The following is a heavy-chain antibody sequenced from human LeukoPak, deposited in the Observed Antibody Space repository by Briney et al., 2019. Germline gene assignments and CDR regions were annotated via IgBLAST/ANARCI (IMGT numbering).Heavy chain of an antibody. CDR1: GFTFSSYT. V-gene: IGHV3-30-3*01. CDR2: ISYDGSNK. D-gene: IGHD5-24*01. Sequence: GRSLKLSCAASGFTFSSYTIHWVRQAPGKGLEWVAIISYDGSNKYYADSVKGRFTISRDNSKNTLYLQMNSLRAEDTALYYCARPSDAYNSRIGYWGQGNLVIVSS. CDR3: ARPSDAYNSRIGY. J-gene: IGHJ4*02.